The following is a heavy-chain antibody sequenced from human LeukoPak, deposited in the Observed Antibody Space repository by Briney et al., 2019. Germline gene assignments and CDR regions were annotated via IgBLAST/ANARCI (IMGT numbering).Heavy chain of an antibody. CDR1: GGSVSSGDYS. V-gene: IGHV4-30-2*01. J-gene: IGHJ4*02. Sequence: PSETLSLTCAVSGGSVSSGDYSWSSIRQPPGKGLEWIGYIYHTGSTLYNPSLKSRATMSVDGSKNQFSLKLNSVTAADTCVSYCAVDEGSWGYLFDYWSLGTLVTVSS. CDR3: AVDEGSWGYLFDY. CDR2: IYHTGST. D-gene: IGHD3-10*01.